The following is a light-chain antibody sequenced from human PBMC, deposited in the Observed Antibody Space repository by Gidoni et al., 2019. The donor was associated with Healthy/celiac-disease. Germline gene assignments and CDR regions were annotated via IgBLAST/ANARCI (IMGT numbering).Light chain of an antibody. Sequence: EIVLTQSPGTLSLSPGERATLSCRASQSVSISYVAWYQQKPGQAPRLLIYGASSRATGIPDRFSGSGSGTDFTLTISRLEPEDFAVYYCQQYGSSPWTFDQGTKVEIK. V-gene: IGKV3-20*01. CDR2: GAS. CDR1: QSVSISY. J-gene: IGKJ1*01. CDR3: QQYGSSPWT.